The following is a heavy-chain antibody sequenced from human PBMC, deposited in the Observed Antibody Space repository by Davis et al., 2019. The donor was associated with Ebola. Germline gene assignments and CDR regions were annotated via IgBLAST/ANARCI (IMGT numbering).Heavy chain of an antibody. CDR3: ARTLEETYSNYVWYYYMDV. CDR2: INHSGST. CDR1: GGSFSGYY. V-gene: IGHV4-34*01. J-gene: IGHJ6*03. D-gene: IGHD4-11*01. Sequence: PSETLSLTCAVYGGSFSGYYWSWIRQPPGKGLEWIGEINHSGSTNYNPSLKSRVTISVDTSKNQFSLKLSSVTAADTAVYYCARTLEETYSNYVWYYYMDVWGKGTTVTVSS.